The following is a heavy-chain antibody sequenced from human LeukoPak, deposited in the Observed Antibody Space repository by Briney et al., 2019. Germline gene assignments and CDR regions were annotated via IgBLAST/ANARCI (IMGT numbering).Heavy chain of an antibody. V-gene: IGHV1-2*06. Sequence: ASVKVSCKASGYTFTGYYMHWVRQAPGQGLEWMGRINPNSGGTNYAPKFQGRVTMTRDTSISTSYMELSRLRSDDTAVYYCARGTTAMANDYWGQGTLVTVSS. J-gene: IGHJ4*02. CDR3: ARGTTAMANDY. D-gene: IGHD5-18*01. CDR1: GYTFTGYY. CDR2: INPNSGGT.